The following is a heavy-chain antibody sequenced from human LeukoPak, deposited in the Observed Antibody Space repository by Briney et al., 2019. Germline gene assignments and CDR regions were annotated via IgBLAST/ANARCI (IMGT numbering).Heavy chain of an antibody. CDR2: IYWNDDK. CDR3: AHTRITMVRGVVFDY. V-gene: IGHV2-5*01. CDR1: GFSLSTSGVG. D-gene: IGHD3-10*01. Sequence: SGPTLVKPTQTLTLTCTFSGFSLSTSGVGVGWIRQPPGKALEWLALIYWNDDKRYSPSLKSRLTITKDTSKNQVVLTMTNMDPVDTATYYCAHTRITMVRGVVFDYWAREPWSPSPQ. J-gene: IGHJ4*02.